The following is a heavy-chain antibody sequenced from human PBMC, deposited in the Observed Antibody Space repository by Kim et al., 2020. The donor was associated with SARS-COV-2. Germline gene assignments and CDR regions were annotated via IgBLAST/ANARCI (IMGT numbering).Heavy chain of an antibody. CDR2: IIPIFGTA. Sequence: SVKVSCKASGGTFSSYAISWVRQAPGQGLEWMGGIIPIFGTANYAQKFQGRVTITADESTSTAYMELSSLRSEDTAVYYCARSGYSSSWTYYYYGMDVWGQGTTVTVSS. J-gene: IGHJ6*02. CDR1: GGTFSSYA. V-gene: IGHV1-69*13. D-gene: IGHD6-13*01. CDR3: ARSGYSSSWTYYYYGMDV.